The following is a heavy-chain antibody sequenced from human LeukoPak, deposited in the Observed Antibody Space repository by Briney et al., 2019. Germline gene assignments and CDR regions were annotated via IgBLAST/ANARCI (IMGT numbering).Heavy chain of an antibody. CDR2: IYYSGST. CDR3: AREADYYDSSGYLGTYFDY. J-gene: IGHJ4*02. Sequence: PSETLSLTCTVSGGSISSSSYYWGWIRQPPGKGLEWIGYIYYSGSTNYNPSLKSRVTISVDTSKNQFSLKLSSVTAADTAVYYCAREADYYDSSGYLGTYFDYWGQGTLVTVSS. CDR1: GGSISSSSYY. D-gene: IGHD3-22*01. V-gene: IGHV4-61*01.